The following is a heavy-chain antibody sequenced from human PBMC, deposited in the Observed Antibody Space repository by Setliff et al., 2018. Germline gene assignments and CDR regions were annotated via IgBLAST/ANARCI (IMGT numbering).Heavy chain of an antibody. CDR3: ARDTSGRDAL. D-gene: IGHD3-10*01. CDR2: IYSDDART. J-gene: IGHJ3*01. Sequence: GGSLRLSCAASGFAVSGDYMSWVRQAPGKGLEWVGAIYSDDARTFHADSVKGRVTISRYNSKNTLYLQMSSLRAEDTAIYYCARDTSGRDAL. V-gene: IGHV3-53*01. CDR1: GFAVSGDY.